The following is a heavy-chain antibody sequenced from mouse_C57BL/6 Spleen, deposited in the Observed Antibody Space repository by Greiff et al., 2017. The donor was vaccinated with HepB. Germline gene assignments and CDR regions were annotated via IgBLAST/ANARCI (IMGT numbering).Heavy chain of an antibody. Sequence: QVQLQQPGAELVKPGASVKLSCKASGYTFTSYWMQWVKQRPGQGLEWIGEIDPSDSYTNYNQKFKGKATLTVDTSSSTAYMQLSSLTSEDSAVYYCAIYYDYDENANPGFAYWGQGTLVTVSA. V-gene: IGHV1-50*01. D-gene: IGHD2-4*01. CDR1: GYTFTSYW. CDR3: AIYYDYDENANPGFAY. CDR2: IDPSDSYT. J-gene: IGHJ3*01.